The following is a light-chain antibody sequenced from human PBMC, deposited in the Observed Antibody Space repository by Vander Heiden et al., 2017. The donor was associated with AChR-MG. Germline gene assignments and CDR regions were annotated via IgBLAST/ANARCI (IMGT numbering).Light chain of an antibody. V-gene: IGKV1D-13*01. CDR1: QGISSA. J-gene: IGKJ3*01. Sequence: IQFTQSPSSLSASVGDRVTIPCRASQGISSALAWYQQKPWKAPKLLIYDASSLESGGPSRFSRSASGTDFTLTIRSLQPEDFATYYCQQFNDYPFTFGHGTKVDIK. CDR3: QQFNDYPFT. CDR2: DAS.